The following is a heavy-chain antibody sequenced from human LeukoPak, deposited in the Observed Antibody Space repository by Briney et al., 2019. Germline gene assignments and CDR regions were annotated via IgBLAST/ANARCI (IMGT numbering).Heavy chain of an antibody. Sequence: SRPTLVNPTQTLTLTCTFSGFSLSTNGVGVGWIRQPPGKALEWLALIYWNDDKRYSPSLKSRLTITRDTSRNRVGLTMTNMDPVDAGIYYCAHINAWGSYSLFDYWGQGTLVTVSS. CDR1: GFSLSTNGVG. J-gene: IGHJ4*02. CDR2: IYWNDDK. V-gene: IGHV2-5*01. CDR3: AHINAWGSYSLFDY. D-gene: IGHD3-16*01.